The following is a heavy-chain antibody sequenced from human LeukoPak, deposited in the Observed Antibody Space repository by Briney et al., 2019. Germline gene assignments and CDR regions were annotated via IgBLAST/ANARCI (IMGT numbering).Heavy chain of an antibody. V-gene: IGHV1-18*01. J-gene: IGHJ3*02. CDR3: ARDVGATFRNAFDI. CDR1: GYTFTSYG. D-gene: IGHD1-26*01. Sequence: GASVKVSCKASGYTFTSYGISWVRQAPGQGLEWMGWISAYNGNTNYAQKLQGRVTMTTDTSTSTAYMELRSLRSDDTAVYYCARDVGATFRNAFDIWGQGTMVTVSS. CDR2: ISAYNGNT.